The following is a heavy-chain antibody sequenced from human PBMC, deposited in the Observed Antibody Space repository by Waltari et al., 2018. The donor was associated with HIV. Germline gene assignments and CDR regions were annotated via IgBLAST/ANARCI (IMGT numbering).Heavy chain of an antibody. V-gene: IGHV4-39*01. D-gene: IGHD1-20*01. J-gene: IGHJ4*02. Sequence: QLQLQESGPGLVKPSETLSLTCTVSGGSISSSSYYWGWIRQPPGKGLEWIWSIYYCGSTDYNPSLKSRFTISVETSKNRLSLKLSSVTAAVTAADTAVYYCARHEGRRGNWNNWGYFDYWGQGTLVTVSS. CDR1: GGSISSSSYY. CDR3: ARHEGRRGNWNNWGYFDY. CDR2: IYYCGST.